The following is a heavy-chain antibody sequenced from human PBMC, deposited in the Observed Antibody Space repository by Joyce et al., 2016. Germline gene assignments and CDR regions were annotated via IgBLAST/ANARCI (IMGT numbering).Heavy chain of an antibody. D-gene: IGHD2-2*01. CDR3: VRVARQYHLLGWLDP. Sequence: QVQLQESGPGLVKPSQTLSLTCTVSGGAINRGGHFWSWIRQPPGKGPEWMGYISHSGDTDYNPSLKSRLSMSIDTSNNQFFLNLTSVTAADTAVYFCVRVARQYHLLGWLDPWGQGTLVTVSS. V-gene: IGHV4-31*03. CDR2: ISHSGDT. CDR1: GGAINRGGHF. J-gene: IGHJ5*02.